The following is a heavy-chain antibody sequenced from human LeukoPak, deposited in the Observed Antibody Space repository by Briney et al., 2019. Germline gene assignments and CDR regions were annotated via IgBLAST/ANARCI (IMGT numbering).Heavy chain of an antibody. V-gene: IGHV3-9*01. J-gene: IGHJ4*02. D-gene: IGHD3-10*01. Sequence: GRSLRLSCAASGFTFDDYAMHWVRQAPGKGLEWVSGISWNSGSIGYADSVKGRFTISRDNAKNSLYLQMNSLRAEDTAVYYCARGNGAWGQGTLVTVSS. CDR1: GFTFDDYA. CDR3: ARGNGA. CDR2: ISWNSGSI.